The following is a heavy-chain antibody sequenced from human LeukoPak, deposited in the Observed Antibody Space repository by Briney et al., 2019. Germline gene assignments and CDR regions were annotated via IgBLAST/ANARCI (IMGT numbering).Heavy chain of an antibody. CDR3: ARGFTIFGVVNDGFDI. CDR1: EFTFSNYW. Sequence: GGSLRLSCAASEFTFSNYWMHWVRQAPRKGLVWVSRINSDGSSTSYADSVKGRFTISRDNAKNTLYLQMSSLRVEDTAVYYCARGFTIFGVVNDGFDIWGQGTTVTVSS. D-gene: IGHD3-3*01. J-gene: IGHJ3*02. V-gene: IGHV3-74*01. CDR2: INSDGSST.